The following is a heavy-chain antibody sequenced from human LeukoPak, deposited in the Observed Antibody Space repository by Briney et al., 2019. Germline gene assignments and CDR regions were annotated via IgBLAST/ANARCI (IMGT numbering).Heavy chain of an antibody. CDR1: GFTFSSYG. Sequence: GGSLRLSCAASGFTFSSYGMHWVRQAPGKGLEWVAVIWYDGSNKYYADSVKGRFTISRDNSKNTLYLQMNSLRAEDMAVYYCARAYSRESGYDFVFENWGQGTLVSVSS. CDR3: ARAYSRESGYDFVFEN. J-gene: IGHJ4*02. CDR2: IWYDGSNK. D-gene: IGHD5-12*01. V-gene: IGHV3-33*01.